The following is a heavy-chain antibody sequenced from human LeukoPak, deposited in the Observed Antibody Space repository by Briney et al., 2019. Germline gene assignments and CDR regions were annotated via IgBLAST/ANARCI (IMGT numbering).Heavy chain of an antibody. CDR2: IIPIFGTA. V-gene: IGHV1-69*05. D-gene: IGHD3-10*01. J-gene: IGHJ4*02. CDR1: GGTFSSYA. Sequence: SVKVSCKASGGTFSSYAISWVRQAPGQGLECMGGIIPIFGTANYAQKFQGRVTITTDESTSTAYMELSSLRSEDTAVYYCASPRFGAAPFDYWGQGTLVTVSS. CDR3: ASPRFGAAPFDY.